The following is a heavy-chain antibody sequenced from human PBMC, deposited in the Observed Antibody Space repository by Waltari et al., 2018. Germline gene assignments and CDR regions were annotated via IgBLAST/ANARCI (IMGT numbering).Heavy chain of an antibody. J-gene: IGHJ5*02. CDR3: AREAGVRNWFDP. Sequence: QVQLQESGPGLVKPSETLSLTCTVSGGSISSYYWTWIRQPPGKGLEWIGYIDYSGSNNYTPSLKSRVTIAVDTSKNQFSLKLSSVTAADTAVYYCAREAGVRNWFDPWGQGTLVTVSS. D-gene: IGHD3-10*01. CDR1: GGSISSYY. CDR2: IDYSGSN. V-gene: IGHV4-59*01.